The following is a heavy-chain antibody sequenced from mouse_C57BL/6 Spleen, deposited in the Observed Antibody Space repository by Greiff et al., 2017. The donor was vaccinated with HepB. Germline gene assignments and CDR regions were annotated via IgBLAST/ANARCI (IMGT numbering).Heavy chain of an antibody. CDR2: IWSGGST. CDR3: ARNWGTGKDAMDY. Sequence: VQRVESGPGLVQPSQSLSITCTVSGFSLTSYGVHWVRQSPGKGLEWLGVIWSGGSTDYNAAFISRLSISKDNSKSQVFFKMNSLQADDTAIYYCARNWGTGKDAMDYWGQGTSVTVSS. V-gene: IGHV2-2*01. CDR1: GFSLTSYG. J-gene: IGHJ4*01. D-gene: IGHD4-1*01.